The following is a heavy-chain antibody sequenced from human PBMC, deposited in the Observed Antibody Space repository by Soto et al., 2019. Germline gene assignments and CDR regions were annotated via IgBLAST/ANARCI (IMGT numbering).Heavy chain of an antibody. V-gene: IGHV1-3*05. CDR3: ARDRRITMVRGVIGFDP. CDR2: INAGNGNT. Sequence: QVQLVQSGAEEKKPGASVKVSCKASGYTFTSYAMHWVRQAPGQRLEWMGWINAGNGNTKYSQKFQGRVTITRDTSASTAYMELSSLRSEDTAVYYCARDRRITMVRGVIGFDPWGQGTLVTVSS. CDR1: GYTFTSYA. D-gene: IGHD3-10*01. J-gene: IGHJ5*02.